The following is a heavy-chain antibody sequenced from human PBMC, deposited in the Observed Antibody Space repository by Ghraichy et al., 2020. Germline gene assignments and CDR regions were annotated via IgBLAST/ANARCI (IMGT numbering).Heavy chain of an antibody. CDR3: AKPPPGAGTIKPFDY. V-gene: IGHV3-23*01. CDR1: GFTFSSYA. Sequence: LSLTCAASGFTFSSYAMSWVRQAPGKGLEWVSAISGSGGSTYYADSVKGRFTISRDNSKNTLYLQMNSLRAEDTAVYYCAKPPPGAGTIKPFDYWGQGTLVTVSS. J-gene: IGHJ4*02. CDR2: ISGSGGST. D-gene: IGHD6-19*01.